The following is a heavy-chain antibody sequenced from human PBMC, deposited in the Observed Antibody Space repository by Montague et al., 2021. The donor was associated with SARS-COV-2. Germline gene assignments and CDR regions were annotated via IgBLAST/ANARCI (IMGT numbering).Heavy chain of an antibody. Sequence: SETLSLTCTVYGGSISSYYWSWIRQPPGKGLEWIGYIYYSGSTNYNPSLKSRVTISVDTSKNQFSLQLSSVTAADTAVYYCARRSLGYCSGGSCYSAFDPWGQGTLVTVSS. J-gene: IGHJ5*02. D-gene: IGHD2-15*01. CDR3: ARRSLGYCSGGSCYSAFDP. CDR1: GGSISSYY. V-gene: IGHV4-59*01. CDR2: IYYSGST.